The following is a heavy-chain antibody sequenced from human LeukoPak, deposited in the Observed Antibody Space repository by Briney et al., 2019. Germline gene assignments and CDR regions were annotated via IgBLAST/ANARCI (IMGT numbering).Heavy chain of an antibody. D-gene: IGHD2-15*01. J-gene: IGHJ4*02. CDR2: TYYRSKWYN. Sequence: SQTLSLTCAISGDSVSSNSAAWNWIRQSPSRGLEWLGRTYYRSKWYNDYAVSVKSRITINPDTSKNQFSLKLSSVTAADTAVYYCARRYCSGGSCYFDYWGQGTLVTVSS. CDR1: GDSVSSNSAA. CDR3: ARRYCSGGSCYFDY. V-gene: IGHV6-1*01.